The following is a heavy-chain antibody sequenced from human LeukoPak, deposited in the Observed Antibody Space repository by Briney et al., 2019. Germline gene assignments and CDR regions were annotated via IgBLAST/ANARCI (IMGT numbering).Heavy chain of an antibody. CDR3: TRLRSEYGYYFNY. J-gene: IGHJ4*02. CDR1: GFTFSSYD. Sequence: PGTSLRLSCAASGFTFSSYDMHWVRQGPGKGLEWVAIIWSDGSSIYSADSVKGRFTTSRDNSKNTLYLQMNSLRVEDTAVYYCTRLRSEYGYYFNYWGQGILVTVSS. CDR2: IWSDGSSI. D-gene: IGHD2/OR15-2a*01. V-gene: IGHV3-33*01.